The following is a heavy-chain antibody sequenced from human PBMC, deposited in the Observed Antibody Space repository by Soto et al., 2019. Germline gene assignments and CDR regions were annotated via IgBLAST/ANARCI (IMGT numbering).Heavy chain of an antibody. Sequence: ASVKVSCKASGYTFTSYGISWVRQAPGQGLEWMGWISAYNGNTNYAQKLQGRVTMTTDTSTSTAYMELRSLRSDDTAVYYCARVPNYYGSGSYSRPLDYWGQGTLVTVSS. V-gene: IGHV1-18*01. CDR3: ARVPNYYGSGSYSRPLDY. CDR2: ISAYNGNT. D-gene: IGHD3-10*01. J-gene: IGHJ4*02. CDR1: GYTFTSYG.